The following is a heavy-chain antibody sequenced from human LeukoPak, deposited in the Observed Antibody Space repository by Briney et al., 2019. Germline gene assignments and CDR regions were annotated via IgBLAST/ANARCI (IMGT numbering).Heavy chain of an antibody. D-gene: IGHD2-2*01. J-gene: IGHJ3*02. CDR1: GGSISSSSYY. V-gene: IGHV4-39*01. Sequence: SETLSLTCTVSGGSISSSSYYWGWIRQPPGKWLEWIGSIYYSGSTYYNPSLKSRVTISVDTSKNQFSLKLSSVTAADTAVYYCARQRLSTVDAFDIWGQGTMVTVSS. CDR2: IYYSGST. CDR3: ARQRLSTVDAFDI.